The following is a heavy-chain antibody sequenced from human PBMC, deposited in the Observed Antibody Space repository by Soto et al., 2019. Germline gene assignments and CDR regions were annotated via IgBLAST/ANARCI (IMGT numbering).Heavy chain of an antibody. Sequence: PSETLSLTCHVSGGSINRYYWSWIRQPPGKGLEWIGYIYYSGSTNYNPSLKSRVTISVDTSKNQFSLKLSSVTAADTGVYFCARLVSGYLDYWGQGTLVTVSS. V-gene: IGHV4-59*08. J-gene: IGHJ4*02. CDR3: ARLVSGYLDY. CDR2: IYYSGST. CDR1: GGSINRYY. D-gene: IGHD3-3*01.